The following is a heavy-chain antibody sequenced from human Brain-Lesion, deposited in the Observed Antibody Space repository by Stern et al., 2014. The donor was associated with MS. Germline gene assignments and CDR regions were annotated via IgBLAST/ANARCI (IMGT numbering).Heavy chain of an antibody. CDR2: INPNTAGT. J-gene: IGHJ6*02. CDR1: GYIFTGYY. D-gene: IGHD3-3*01. V-gene: IGHV1-2*02. Sequence: QVQLVQSGDEMKTPGASGKVSCQTCGYIFTGYYIHWVRQAPGQGLEWMAWINPNTAGTKDAKKFQGRGTMSRDTSMRTAYVGPSSLTSDDTAVYYCARDQRGITIFGVVTDYYYLGMGVWGQGTTVTVSS. CDR3: ARDQRGITIFGVVTDYYYLGMGV.